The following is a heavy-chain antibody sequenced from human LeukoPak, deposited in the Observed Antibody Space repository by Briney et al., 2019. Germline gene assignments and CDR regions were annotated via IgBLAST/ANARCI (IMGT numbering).Heavy chain of an antibody. Sequence: GGSLRLSCASSGFTLSSHSMHWVRQAPGKGLEWVSYISSSSSTIYYADSVKGRFTISRDNDKNFLYLQMNSLRAEDTAVYYCARASPGTWGQGTLVTVSS. J-gene: IGHJ5*02. CDR3: ARASPGT. CDR2: ISSSSSTI. V-gene: IGHV3-48*01. CDR1: GFTLSSHS.